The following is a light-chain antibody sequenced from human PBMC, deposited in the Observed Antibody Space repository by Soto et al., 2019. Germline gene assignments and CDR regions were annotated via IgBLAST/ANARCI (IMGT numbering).Light chain of an antibody. CDR2: EVN. V-gene: IGLV2-23*02. Sequence: QSVLTQPASVSGSPGQSITISCTGTNSDVGSYDLVSWYQQPPGKAPKLMIFEVNKRPSGVSNRFSGSKSGTTASLTISGLQAEDESDYYCCSYAGGSTYVLFGGGTKLTVL. J-gene: IGLJ3*02. CDR3: CSYAGGSTYVL. CDR1: NSDVGSYDL.